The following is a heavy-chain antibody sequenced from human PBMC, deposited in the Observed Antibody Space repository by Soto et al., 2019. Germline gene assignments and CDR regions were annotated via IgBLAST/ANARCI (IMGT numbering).Heavy chain of an antibody. D-gene: IGHD1-26*01. CDR1: GGSISSYY. CDR3: ARVLGSSVRDY. J-gene: IGHJ4*02. Sequence: SETLSLTCTVSGGSISSYYWSWIRQPPGKGLEWIGYIYYSGSTNYNPSLKSRVTISVDTSKNQFSLKLSSVTAADTAVCYCARVLGSSVRDYWGLGTLVTVSS. V-gene: IGHV4-59*01. CDR2: IYYSGST.